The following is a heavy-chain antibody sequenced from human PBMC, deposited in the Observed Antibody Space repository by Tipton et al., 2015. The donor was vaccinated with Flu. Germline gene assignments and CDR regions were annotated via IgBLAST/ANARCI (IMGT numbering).Heavy chain of an antibody. J-gene: IGHJ3*02. D-gene: IGHD4-17*01. CDR3: AREGAKSDYGDYGVDAFDT. CDR2: IYTSGST. Sequence: TLSLTCTVSGGSISSYYWSWIRQPAGKGLEWIGRIYTSGSTNYNPSLKSRVTMSVDTSKNQFSLKLSSVTAADTAVYYCAREGAKSDYGDYGVDAFDTWGQGTMVTVSS. CDR1: GGSISSYY. V-gene: IGHV4-4*07.